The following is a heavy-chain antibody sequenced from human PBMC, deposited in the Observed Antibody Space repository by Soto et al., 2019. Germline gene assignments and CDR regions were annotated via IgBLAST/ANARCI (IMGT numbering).Heavy chain of an antibody. CDR2: ISWNSGSI. V-gene: IGHV3-9*01. Sequence: EVQLVESGGGLVQPGRSPRLSCAASGFTFDDYAMHWVRQAPGKGLEWVSGISWNSGSIGYADSVKGRFTISRDNAKNSLYLQMNSLRAEDTALYYCAKDTHGGNSYYFDYWGQGTLVTVSS. CDR1: GFTFDDYA. CDR3: AKDTHGGNSYYFDY. J-gene: IGHJ4*02. D-gene: IGHD2-21*02.